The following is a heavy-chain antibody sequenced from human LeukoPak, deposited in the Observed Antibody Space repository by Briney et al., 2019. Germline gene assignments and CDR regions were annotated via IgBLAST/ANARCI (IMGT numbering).Heavy chain of an antibody. CDR1: GFTFSYYA. V-gene: IGHV3-21*01. CDR3: ARSGFYGGNLNYYYYMDV. Sequence: GGSLRLSCAASGFTFSYYAMNWVRQAPGKGLEWVSSISTRSTYIYYADSVKGRFTISRDNAKNSLYLQMNSLRAEDTAVYYCARSGFYGGNLNYYYYMDVWGKGTTVTVSS. CDR2: ISTRSTYI. D-gene: IGHD4-23*01. J-gene: IGHJ6*03.